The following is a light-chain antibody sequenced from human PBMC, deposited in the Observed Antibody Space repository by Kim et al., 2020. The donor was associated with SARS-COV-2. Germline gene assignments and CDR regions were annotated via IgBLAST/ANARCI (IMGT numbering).Light chain of an antibody. Sequence: GQRVPISCSGSTSNVGTYSIAWCQQHPGADPNLLIFCTVQRPSGVADRLSGCKYAASAALAISGLQSEDEAHYYCATWDDSLGGVLFGGGTQLTVL. V-gene: IGLV1-44*01. CDR3: ATWDDSLGGVL. CDR1: TSNVGTYS. CDR2: CTV. J-gene: IGLJ2*01.